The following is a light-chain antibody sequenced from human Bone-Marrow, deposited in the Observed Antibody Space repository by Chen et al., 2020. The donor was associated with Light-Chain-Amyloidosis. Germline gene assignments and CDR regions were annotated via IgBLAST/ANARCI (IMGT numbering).Light chain of an antibody. V-gene: IGKV1-39*01. Sequence: DMQMIQSPSSLSASVGGRVTITCRSSQRMNNYLNWFLQKPGKDPKLLIFAASNLQSGVPSRFSGSGSGTAFTLTISRLQPEDFASYYCQQGYSKPFTFGPGTKVDFK. J-gene: IGKJ3*01. CDR2: AAS. CDR3: QQGYSKPFT. CDR1: QRMNNY.